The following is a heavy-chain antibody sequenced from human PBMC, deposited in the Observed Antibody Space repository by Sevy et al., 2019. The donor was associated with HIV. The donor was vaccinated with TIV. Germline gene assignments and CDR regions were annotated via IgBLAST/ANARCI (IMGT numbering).Heavy chain of an antibody. CDR3: ARDRIPYSSGWYVFDY. J-gene: IGHJ4*02. Sequence: ASVKVSCKASGYTFTSYGISWVRQAPGQGLEWMGWISAYNGNTNYAQKLQGRVTMTTDTSTSTAYMELRSLRSDDTVVYYCARDRIPYSSGWYVFDYWGQGTLVTVSS. D-gene: IGHD6-19*01. V-gene: IGHV1-18*01. CDR1: GYTFTSYG. CDR2: ISAYNGNT.